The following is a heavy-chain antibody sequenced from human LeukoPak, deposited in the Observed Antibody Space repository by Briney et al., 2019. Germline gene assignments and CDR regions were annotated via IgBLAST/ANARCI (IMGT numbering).Heavy chain of an antibody. CDR2: INRDGSST. J-gene: IGHJ3*02. CDR3: ARVGYYDSSGWGRYAFDI. D-gene: IGHD3-22*01. Sequence: GGSLRLSCAASGFTFSSYWMHWFRQTPGKGLVWVSRINRDGSSTIYADSVKGRFTISRDNAKNPLYLQMNSLRAEDTAVYYCARVGYYDSSGWGRYAFDIWGQGTMVTVSS. V-gene: IGHV3-74*01. CDR1: GFTFSSYW.